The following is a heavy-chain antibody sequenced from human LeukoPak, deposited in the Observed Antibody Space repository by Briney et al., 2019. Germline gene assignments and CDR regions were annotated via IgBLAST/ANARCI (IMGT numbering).Heavy chain of an antibody. CDR2: IFHNGSA. Sequence: SETLSLTCTVSGYSLSSDHYWGWIRQPPGKGLEWIGSIFHNGSAYYNPSLESRVTISVDTSNNQFSLKLTSVTAADTAVYYCAREGTREWETDYWGQGTLVTVSS. D-gene: IGHD1-26*01. CDR3: AREGTREWETDY. V-gene: IGHV4-38-2*02. CDR1: GYSLSSDHY. J-gene: IGHJ4*02.